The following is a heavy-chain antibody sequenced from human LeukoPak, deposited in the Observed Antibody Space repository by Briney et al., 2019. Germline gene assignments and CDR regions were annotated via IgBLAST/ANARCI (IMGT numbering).Heavy chain of an antibody. V-gene: IGHV3-30*04. CDR1: GFTFSSYA. CDR3: ARESANAFDI. Sequence: PRGSLRLSCAASGFTFSSYAMHWVRQAPGKGLEWVAVISDDGSNKYHAESVKGRFTISRDNSKNTLYLQMNSLRAEDTAVYYCARESANAFDIWGQGTMVTVSS. J-gene: IGHJ3*02. CDR2: ISDDGSNK.